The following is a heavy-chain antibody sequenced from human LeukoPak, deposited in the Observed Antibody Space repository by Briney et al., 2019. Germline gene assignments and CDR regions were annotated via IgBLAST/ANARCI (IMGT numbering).Heavy chain of an antibody. J-gene: IGHJ4*02. CDR1: GYTFSSYG. V-gene: IGHV3-64D*06. CDR3: VKSRGGMVTGLYYFDY. D-gene: IGHD5-18*01. CDR2: ISSNGGST. Sequence: GGPLRLSCSASGYTFSSYGMHWVRQAPGKGLEYVSGISSNGGSTYYADSVKGRFTISRDNSKNTLYLQMSSLRPEDTAVYYCVKSRGGMVTGLYYFDYWGQGTPVTVSS.